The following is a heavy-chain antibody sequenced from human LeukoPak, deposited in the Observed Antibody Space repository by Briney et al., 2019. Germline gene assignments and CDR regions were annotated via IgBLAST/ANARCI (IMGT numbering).Heavy chain of an antibody. CDR1: GGSFSGYY. D-gene: IGHD6-13*01. CDR3: ARLYIGGYSRSTIHNWFDP. CDR2: INHSGST. Sequence: SETLSLTCAVYGGSFSGYYWSWLRQPPGKGLEWIGEINHSGSTNYNPSIQSRVAISVHTSKNQLSLNLTSVTAADTAVYYCARLYIGGYSRSTIHNWFDPWGQGTLVTVSS. V-gene: IGHV4-34*01. J-gene: IGHJ5*02.